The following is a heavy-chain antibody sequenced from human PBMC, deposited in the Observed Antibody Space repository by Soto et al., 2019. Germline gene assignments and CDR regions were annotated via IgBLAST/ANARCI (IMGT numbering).Heavy chain of an antibody. J-gene: IGHJ5*02. CDR1: GGSFSGYY. D-gene: IGHD6-13*01. CDR2: INHSGST. V-gene: IGHV4-34*01. CDR3: ASVRLAAAGTSWFDP. Sequence: SETLSLTCAVYGGSFSGYYWSWIRQPPGKGLEWIGEINHSGSTNYNPSLKSRVTISVDTSKNQFSLKLSSVTAADTAVYYCASVRLAAAGTSWFDPWGQGTLVTVSS.